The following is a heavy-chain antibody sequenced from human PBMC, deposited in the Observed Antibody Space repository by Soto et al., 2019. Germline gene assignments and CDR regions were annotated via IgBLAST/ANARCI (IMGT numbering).Heavy chain of an antibody. CDR2: ISGSGDST. CDR3: AKDFTHPFDY. CDR1: GFTFSSYA. J-gene: IGHJ4*02. V-gene: IGHV3-23*01. Sequence: EVQLLESGGGLVQPGGSLRLSCAASGFTFSSYAMSWVRKGPGKGLEWVSAISGSGDSTYYADSVKGRFTISRDNSKNTLHLQMNSLRADDTAVYYCAKDFTHPFDYWGQGTVVTVSS.